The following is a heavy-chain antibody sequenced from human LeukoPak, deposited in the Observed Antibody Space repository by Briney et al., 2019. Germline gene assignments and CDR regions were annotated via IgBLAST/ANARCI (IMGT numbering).Heavy chain of an antibody. J-gene: IGHJ3*02. CDR2: INPNSGGT. D-gene: IGHD4/OR15-4a*01. Sequence: SVTDSFKASGYTFTGYYMHWVRQAAGQGRAWMEWINPNSGGTNYAQKVQGRVTMTRDTSISTAYMELSRLRSDDTAVYYCARLLTNYYAFDIWGQGTMVTVSS. CDR3: ARLLTNYYAFDI. V-gene: IGHV1-2*02. CDR1: GYTFTGYY.